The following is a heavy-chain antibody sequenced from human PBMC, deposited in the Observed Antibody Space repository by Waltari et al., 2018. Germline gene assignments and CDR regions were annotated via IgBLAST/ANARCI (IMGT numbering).Heavy chain of an antibody. CDR1: GGSISSYY. V-gene: IGHV4-4*07. CDR2: IYTSGST. CDR3: ASTPRSSGWTKPNWYFDL. D-gene: IGHD6-19*01. J-gene: IGHJ2*01. Sequence: QVQLQESGPGLVKPSETLSLTCTVSGGSISSYYWSWIRQPAGKGLEWIGRIYTSGSTNYNPSLKSRVTMSVDTSKNQFSLKLSSVTAADTAVYYCASTPRSSGWTKPNWYFDLWGRGTLVTVSS.